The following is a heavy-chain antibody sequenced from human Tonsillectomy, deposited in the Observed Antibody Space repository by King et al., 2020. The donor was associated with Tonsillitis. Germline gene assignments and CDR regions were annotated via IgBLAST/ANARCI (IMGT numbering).Heavy chain of an antibody. CDR1: GFTFSNAW. CDR2: IKSKTNGGTT. Sequence: VQLVESGGGLVKPGGSLRLSCAASGFTFSNAWMSWVRQAPGQGLEWVGRIKSKTNGGTTDYAAPVKGRFTISRDDSKNTLYLQMNSLKTEDTAVYYCTYSSGWYLDAFDIWGQGTMVTVSS. J-gene: IGHJ3*02. D-gene: IGHD6-19*01. CDR3: TYSSGWYLDAFDI. V-gene: IGHV3-15*01.